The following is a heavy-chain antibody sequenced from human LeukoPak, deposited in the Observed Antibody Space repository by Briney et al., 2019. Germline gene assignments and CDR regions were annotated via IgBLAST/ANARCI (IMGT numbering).Heavy chain of an antibody. Sequence: ASVKVSCKASGYTFTGYYMHWVRQAPGQGLEWMGIINPSGGSTSYAQKFQGRVTMTRDTSTSTVYMELSSLRSEDTAVYYCARVDSSGYFDYWGQGTLVTVSS. J-gene: IGHJ4*02. CDR3: ARVDSSGYFDY. D-gene: IGHD3-22*01. CDR1: GYTFTGYY. CDR2: INPSGGST. V-gene: IGHV1-46*01.